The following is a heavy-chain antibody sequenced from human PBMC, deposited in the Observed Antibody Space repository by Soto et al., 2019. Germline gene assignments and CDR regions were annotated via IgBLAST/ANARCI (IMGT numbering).Heavy chain of an antibody. J-gene: IGHJ4*02. CDR2: IYYSGST. Sequence: SETLSLTCTVSGGSISSSSYYWGWVRQSPGMGLAWIGSIYYSGSTYYNPSLKSRITISVDMSKNQFSLKLSSVTAADTAVYYCARHLGEGYFDYWGQGTLVTVSS. CDR1: GGSISSSSYY. CDR3: ARHLGEGYFDY. V-gene: IGHV4-39*01.